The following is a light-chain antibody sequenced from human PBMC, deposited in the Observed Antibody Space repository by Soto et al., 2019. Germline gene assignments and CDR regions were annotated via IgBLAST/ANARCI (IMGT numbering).Light chain of an antibody. CDR1: SSDICDYTH. CDR3: CSYTSISTSAV. Sequence: QSALTQPASVSGSPGQSITISCTGTSSDICDYTHVSWYQQHPGKAPKLIIYEVSDRPSGVSNRFSGSKSGNTASLTISGLQTDDEADYYCCSYTSISTSAVFGGGTNLPVL. V-gene: IGLV2-14*01. J-gene: IGLJ2*01. CDR2: EVS.